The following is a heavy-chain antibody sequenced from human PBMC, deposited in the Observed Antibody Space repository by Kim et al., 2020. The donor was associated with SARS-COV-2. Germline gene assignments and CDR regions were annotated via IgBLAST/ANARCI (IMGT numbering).Heavy chain of an antibody. D-gene: IGHD3-16*01. Sequence: ADSVMGRFTISRDNSQNTVFLQMNSLRVEETAVYYCARARGTISWLDWFDPWGQGTLVTVSS. CDR3: ARARGTISWLDWFDP. V-gene: IGHV3-30*07. J-gene: IGHJ5*02.